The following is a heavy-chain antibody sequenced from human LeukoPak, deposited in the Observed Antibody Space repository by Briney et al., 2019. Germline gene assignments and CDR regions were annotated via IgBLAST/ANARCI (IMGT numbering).Heavy chain of an antibody. CDR3: ARGTSGPGGGDAFHI. J-gene: IGHJ3*02. CDR2: IKQDGSEK. D-gene: IGHD3-10*01. Sequence: GGSLRLSCAASGFIFSSYWMTWVRQSPAKGLEWVAIIKQDGSEKYYVDSVKGRFTISRDNARKSLYLEMDSLRDDDTAVYFCARGTSGPGGGDAFHIWGQGTMVTVSS. V-gene: IGHV3-7*01. CDR1: GFIFSSYW.